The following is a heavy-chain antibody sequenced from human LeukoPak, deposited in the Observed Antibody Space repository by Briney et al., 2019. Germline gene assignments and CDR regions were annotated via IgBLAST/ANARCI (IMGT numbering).Heavy chain of an antibody. V-gene: IGHV3-74*01. J-gene: IGHJ3*01. D-gene: IGHD1-26*01. CDR1: GFTFSNYW. CDR2: IKGDGSSP. Sequence: GGSLRLFCAVSGFTFSNYWMHWVRQAPGKGLVWVSRIKGDGSSPTYADSVKGRFTISRDNAMNTLHLQMNSLTAEDTAVYYCARGGSPPEALGDTFYVWGQGTLVAVSS. CDR3: ARGGSPPEALGDTFYV.